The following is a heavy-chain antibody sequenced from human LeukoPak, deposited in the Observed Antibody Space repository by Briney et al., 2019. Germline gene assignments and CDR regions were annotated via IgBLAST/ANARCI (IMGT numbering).Heavy chain of an antibody. CDR3: ARGLLSYYYMDV. CDR2: MNLNSGNT. Sequence: ASAKVFCKASGDTFTSYDVNWVRQATGQGLGWMGWMNLNSGNTGYAQKFQGRGTITRNTSISTAYMELSSLRSEDPAVYSCARGLLSYYYMDVWGKGTTVTVSS. CDR1: GDTFTSYD. J-gene: IGHJ6*03. D-gene: IGHD2/OR15-2a*01. V-gene: IGHV1-8*03.